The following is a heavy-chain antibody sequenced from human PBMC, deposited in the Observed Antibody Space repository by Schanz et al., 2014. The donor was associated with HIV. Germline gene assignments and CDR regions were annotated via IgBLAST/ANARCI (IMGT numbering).Heavy chain of an antibody. J-gene: IGHJ4*02. CDR1: GFTVSNNH. CDR3: AKPEYDSSGNSQTHFDY. V-gene: IGHV3-23*04. Sequence: EVQLVESGGGLIQPGGSLRLSCVFSGFTVSNNHLTWVRQAPGKGLEWVSSISESGGRTYYADSVNGRFTISRDNSKNTLSLQMTALRTEDTAIYYCAKPEYDSSGNSQTHFDYWGQGTLVSVSS. D-gene: IGHD3-22*01. CDR2: ISESGGRT.